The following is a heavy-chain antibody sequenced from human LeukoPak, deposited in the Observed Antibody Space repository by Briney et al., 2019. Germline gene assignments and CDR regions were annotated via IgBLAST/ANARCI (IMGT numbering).Heavy chain of an antibody. Sequence: PGGSLRLSCAASGFTFSSHGMHWVRQAPGKGLEWVAVIAYDGSSECYADSVKGRFTISRDNSKKTLYLQMNSLRAEDTAVYYCAKDRDIAVAGTDDAFDIWGQGTMVTVSS. V-gene: IGHV3-30*18. CDR1: GFTFSSHG. CDR2: IAYDGSSE. J-gene: IGHJ3*02. D-gene: IGHD6-13*01. CDR3: AKDRDIAVAGTDDAFDI.